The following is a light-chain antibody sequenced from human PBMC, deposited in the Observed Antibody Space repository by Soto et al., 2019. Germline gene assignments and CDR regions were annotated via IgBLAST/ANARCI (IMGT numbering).Light chain of an antibody. CDR2: EIT. CDR1: SSDVGGYSY. CDR3: SSLADGDNYV. J-gene: IGLJ1*01. Sequence: QSALTQPPSASGSPGQSVTISCTGTSSDVGGYSYLSWYQQHPGKASKLLIYEITKRASGVPNRFSGSKSGNTASLTVSGLQAEDEADYYCSSLADGDNYVFGTGTKVTVL. V-gene: IGLV2-8*01.